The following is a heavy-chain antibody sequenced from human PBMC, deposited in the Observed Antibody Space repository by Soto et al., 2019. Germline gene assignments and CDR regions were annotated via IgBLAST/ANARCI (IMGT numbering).Heavy chain of an antibody. Sequence: EVQLVESGGGLVQRGGSLRLSCAASGFTFSSHVMSWVRQPPAKGLEWVSASGSSGATYYADSVKGRFIISRDNSKNTLYLEMNSLSPEDTGVYYCVKKGSGGNWFDPWGQGTLVTVS. CDR2: SGSSGAT. D-gene: IGHD3-16*01. CDR3: VKKGSGGNWFDP. V-gene: IGHV3-23*04. J-gene: IGHJ5*02. CDR1: GFTFSSHV.